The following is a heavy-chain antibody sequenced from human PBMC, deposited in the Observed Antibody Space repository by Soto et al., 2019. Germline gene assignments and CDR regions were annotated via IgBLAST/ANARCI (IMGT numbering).Heavy chain of an antibody. CDR1: GGSISSSSYY. CDR2: IYYSGST. Sequence: SETLSLTCTVSGGSISSSSYYWGWIRQPPGKGLEWIGSIYYSGSTYYNPSLKSRVTISVDTSKNQFSLKLSSVTAADTAVYYCARHSRYCSGGSCYPDAFDIWGQGTMVTVSS. J-gene: IGHJ3*02. V-gene: IGHV4-39*01. D-gene: IGHD2-15*01. CDR3: ARHSRYCSGGSCYPDAFDI.